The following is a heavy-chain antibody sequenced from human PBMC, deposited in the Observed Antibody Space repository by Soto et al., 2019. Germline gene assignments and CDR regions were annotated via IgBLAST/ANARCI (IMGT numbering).Heavy chain of an antibody. V-gene: IGHV5-10-1*01. CDR1: GYSFTSYW. CDR2: IDPSDSYT. CDR3: ASSPQGTSCYSCPEYYYYYGMDV. D-gene: IGHD2-2*02. J-gene: IGHJ6*02. Sequence: PGESLKISCKGSGYSFTSYWISWVRQMPGKGLEWMGRIDPSDSYTNYSPSFQGHVTTSADKSISTAYLQWSSLKASDTAMYYCASSPQGTSCYSCPEYYYYYGMDVWGQGTTVTVSS.